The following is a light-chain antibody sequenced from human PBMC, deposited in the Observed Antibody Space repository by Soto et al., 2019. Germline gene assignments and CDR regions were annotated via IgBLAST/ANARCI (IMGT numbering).Light chain of an antibody. J-gene: IGKJ2*01. Sequence: EIVLTQSPATLSLPPGERATLSCRASQSVSSYVAWYQQKPGQPPRLLIYDASNRATGIPARFSGSGSGTDFTLTISSLEPEDFAVYYCQQRSNWPGYTFGQGTKLEIK. CDR1: QSVSSY. V-gene: IGKV3-11*01. CDR2: DAS. CDR3: QQRSNWPGYT.